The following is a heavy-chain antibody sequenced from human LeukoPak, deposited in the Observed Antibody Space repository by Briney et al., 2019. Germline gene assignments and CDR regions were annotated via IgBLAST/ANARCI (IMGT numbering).Heavy chain of an antibody. V-gene: IGHV3-23*01. CDR1: GFTFSSYA. J-gene: IGHJ6*03. D-gene: IGHD1-26*01. CDR3: AKGLVGAPGYYYYMDV. Sequence: QTGGSLRLSCAASGFTFSSYAMSWVRQAPGKGLEWVSAISGSGGSTYYADSVKGRFTISRDNSKNTLYLQMKSLRAEDTAVYYCAKGLVGAPGYYYYMDVWGKGTTVTVSS. CDR2: ISGSGGST.